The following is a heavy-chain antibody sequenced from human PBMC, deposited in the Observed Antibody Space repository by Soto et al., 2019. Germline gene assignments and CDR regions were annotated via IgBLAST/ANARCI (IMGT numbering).Heavy chain of an antibody. CDR1: GGTFSSYA. D-gene: IGHD3-22*01. Sequence: QVQLVQSGAEVKKPGSSVKVSCKASGGTFSSYAISWVRQAPGQGLEWMGGIIPIFVTANYEQKFQGRVTITADESTSTAYMELSSRRAEDTAVYYCARGHYYDSSGYYGYDYGMDVWGQGTTVTVSS. V-gene: IGHV1-69*01. CDR2: IIPIFVTA. J-gene: IGHJ6*02. CDR3: ARGHYYDSSGYYGYDYGMDV.